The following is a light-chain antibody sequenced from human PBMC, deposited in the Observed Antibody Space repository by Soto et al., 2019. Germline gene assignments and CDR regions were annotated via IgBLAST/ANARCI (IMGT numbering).Light chain of an antibody. J-gene: IGKJ1*01. CDR2: AAS. CDR1: QSNARY. Sequence: DIQMTQSPSSLSASVGDRVTISCRASQSNARYLSWYQQKVGKAPQLLISAASSLQSGVPSRFSGSGSGTDFTLTISSLQPEDFATYYCQQSFTTPWTFGQGTKAEIK. CDR3: QQSFTTPWT. V-gene: IGKV1-39*01.